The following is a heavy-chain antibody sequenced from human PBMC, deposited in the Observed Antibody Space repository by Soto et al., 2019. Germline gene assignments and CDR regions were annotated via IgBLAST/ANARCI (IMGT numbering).Heavy chain of an antibody. CDR3: ARVHCSAGTCLDGLDF. CDR2: IYYSSKWFH. V-gene: IGHV6-1*01. Sequence: SQTLSLTCVISGDSVSSNGACWNWIRQSPSRGLQWLGRIYYSSKWFHDYAASVESRMAINPDTSRNQFSLQLNYVTPEDTAVYYCARVHCSAGTCLDGLDFWGQGTTVTVSS. J-gene: IGHJ6*02. D-gene: IGHD2-15*01. CDR1: GDSVSSNGAC.